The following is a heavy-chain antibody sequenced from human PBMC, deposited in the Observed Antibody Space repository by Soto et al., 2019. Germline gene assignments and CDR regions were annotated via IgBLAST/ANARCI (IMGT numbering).Heavy chain of an antibody. CDR3: ARDGIAARPGESLFDP. CDR1: GYTFTSYY. Sequence: ASVKVSCKASGYTFTSYYMHWVRQAPGQGLEWMGIINPSGGSTSYAQKFQGRVTMTRDTSTSTVYMGLSSLRSEDTAVYYCARDGIAARPGESLFDPWGQGTLVTVPS. D-gene: IGHD6-6*01. V-gene: IGHV1-46*03. J-gene: IGHJ5*02. CDR2: INPSGGST.